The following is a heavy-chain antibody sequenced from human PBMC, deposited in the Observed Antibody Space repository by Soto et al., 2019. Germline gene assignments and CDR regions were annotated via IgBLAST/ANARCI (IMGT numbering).Heavy chain of an antibody. V-gene: IGHV3-30*18. D-gene: IGHD6-19*01. CDR2: ISYDGSNK. CDR1: GFTFSSYG. Sequence: QVQLVESGGGVVQPGRSLRLSCAASGFTFSSYGMHWVRQAPGKGLEWVAVISYDGSNKYYADSVKGRFTISRDNSKNTLYLQMNSLRAEDTAVYYCAKDTVAGIWVALDYWGQGTLVTVSS. CDR3: AKDTVAGIWVALDY. J-gene: IGHJ4*02.